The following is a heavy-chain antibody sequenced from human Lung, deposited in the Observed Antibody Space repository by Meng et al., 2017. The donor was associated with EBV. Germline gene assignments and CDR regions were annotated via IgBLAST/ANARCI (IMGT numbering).Heavy chain of an antibody. J-gene: IGHJ4*02. Sequence: QIILKESGPMPVKPTETLTLTCTFSGFSLTSHGVGVNWIRQPPGKALEWLALIYWDDNRISNPSLRNRLTITRDSSRQRVDLIMTNMDPADTATYFCAHSSHDSSGLTTHWGQGALVTVSS. CDR2: IYWDDNR. CDR3: AHSSHDSSGLTTH. D-gene: IGHD3-22*01. V-gene: IGHV2-5*02. CDR1: GFSLTSHGVG.